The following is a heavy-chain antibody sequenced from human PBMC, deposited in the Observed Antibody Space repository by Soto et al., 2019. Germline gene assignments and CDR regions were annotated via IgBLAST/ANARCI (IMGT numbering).Heavy chain of an antibody. CDR2: IYYSGST. CDR3: VRVPDS. J-gene: IGHJ4*02. CDR1: GGSISSGGYS. Sequence: QVQLQESGPGLVKPSQTLSLTCTVSGGSISSGGYSWSWIRQHPGKRLEWIGYIYYSGSTYYNPSLQSRVTISVDTSKNQFSLKLTAVTAADTAVYYCVRVPDSWGQGTLVTVSS. V-gene: IGHV4-31*03.